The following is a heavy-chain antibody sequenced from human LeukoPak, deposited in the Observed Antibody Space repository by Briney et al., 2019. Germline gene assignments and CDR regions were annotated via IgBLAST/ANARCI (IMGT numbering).Heavy chain of an antibody. CDR1: GGTFSSYA. CDR2: IIPIFGTA. D-gene: IGHD5-18*01. J-gene: IGHJ4*02. V-gene: IGHV1-69*01. Sequence: ASVKVSCKASGGTFSSYAISWVRQAPGQGLGWMGGIIPIFGTANYAQKFQGRVTITADESTSTAYMELSSLRSEDTAVYYCARGGTKQLWSASDYWGQGTLVTVSS. CDR3: ARGGTKQLWSASDY.